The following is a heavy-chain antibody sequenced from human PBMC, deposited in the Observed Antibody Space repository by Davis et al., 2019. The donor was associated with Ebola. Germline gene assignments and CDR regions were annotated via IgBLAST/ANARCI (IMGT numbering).Heavy chain of an antibody. D-gene: IGHD3-3*01. V-gene: IGHV4-59*11. CDR3: ARTYYDFWSGTDYYMDV. CDR1: GGSISSHY. CDR2: IYYSGST. Sequence: PSETLSLTCTVSGGSISSHYWSWIRQPPGKGLEWIGYIYYSGSTNYNPSLKSRVTISVDTSKNQFSLKLSSVTAADTAVYYCARTYYDFWSGTDYYMDVWGKGTTVTVSS. J-gene: IGHJ6*03.